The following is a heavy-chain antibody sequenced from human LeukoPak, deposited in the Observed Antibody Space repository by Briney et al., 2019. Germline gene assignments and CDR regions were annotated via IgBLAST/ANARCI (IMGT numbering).Heavy chain of an antibody. D-gene: IGHD2-15*01. V-gene: IGHV4-39*01. Sequence: SETLSLTCTVSGGSISSSSYYWGWIRQPPGKGLEWIGSIYYSGSTYYNPSLKSRVTISVDTSKNQFSLKLSSVTAADTAVYYCASQYCSGGSCYDYWGQGTLVTDSS. CDR2: IYYSGST. J-gene: IGHJ4*02. CDR3: ASQYCSGGSCYDY. CDR1: GGSISSSSYY.